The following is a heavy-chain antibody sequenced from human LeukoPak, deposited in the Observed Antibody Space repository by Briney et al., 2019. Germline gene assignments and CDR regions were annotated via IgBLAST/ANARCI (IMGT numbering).Heavy chain of an antibody. V-gene: IGHV3-23*01. Sequence: SGGSLRLSCAASRFTFSSYAMSWVRQAPGKGLEWVSGISGSGGSTYYADSVKGRFTISRDNSKNTLYLQMNSLRAEDTAVYYCAREDSIVVVPAALYYYYGMDVWGQGTTVTVSS. CDR2: ISGSGGST. D-gene: IGHD2-2*01. CDR1: RFTFSSYA. J-gene: IGHJ6*02. CDR3: AREDSIVVVPAALYYYYGMDV.